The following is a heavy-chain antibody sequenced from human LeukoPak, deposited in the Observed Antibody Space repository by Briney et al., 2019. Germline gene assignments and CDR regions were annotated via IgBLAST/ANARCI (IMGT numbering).Heavy chain of an antibody. V-gene: IGHV4-31*03. D-gene: IGHD3-9*01. CDR3: ARGFRYYDILTGYSSGEYFDY. J-gene: IGHJ4*02. CDR1: GGSISSGGYY. Sequence: SETLSLTCTVSGGSISSGGYYWSWIRQHPGEGLVWIGYIYYSGSTYYNPSLKSRVTISVDTSKNQFSLKLSSVTAADTAVYYCARGFRYYDILTGYSSGEYFDYWGQGTLVTVSS. CDR2: IYYSGST.